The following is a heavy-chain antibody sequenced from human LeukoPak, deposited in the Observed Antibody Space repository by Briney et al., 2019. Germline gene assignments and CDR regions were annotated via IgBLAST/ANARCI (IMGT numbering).Heavy chain of an antibody. CDR1: GYTFTSHY. CDR2: INPSGGST. J-gene: IGHJ4*02. D-gene: IGHD3-22*01. Sequence: ASVKVSCKASGYTFTSHYMHWVRQAPGQGLEWMGRINPSGGSTTYAQRFQGRVTMTRDTSTSTVYMELSSLRSEDTAVYFCARDSYYDSSVSVDYWGQGTLVTVSS. CDR3: ARDSYYDSSVSVDY. V-gene: IGHV1-46*01.